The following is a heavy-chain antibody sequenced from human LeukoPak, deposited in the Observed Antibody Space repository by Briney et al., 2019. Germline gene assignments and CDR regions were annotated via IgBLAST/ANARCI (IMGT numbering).Heavy chain of an antibody. Sequence: SETLSLTCTVSGASINSNNYYWGWIRQPPGKGLEWIGNIYYSESIYYNPSLRSRLTISIDTSKNQFSLNLRSVTAADTAVYYCARQALRSRMRSSSPTWFDPWGQGTLVTVSS. CDR3: ARQALRSRMRSSSPTWFDP. J-gene: IGHJ5*02. V-gene: IGHV4-39*01. CDR1: GASINSNNYY. D-gene: IGHD4-17*01. CDR2: IYYSESI.